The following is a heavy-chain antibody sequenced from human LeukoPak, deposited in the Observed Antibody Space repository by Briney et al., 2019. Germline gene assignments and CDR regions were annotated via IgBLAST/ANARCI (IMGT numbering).Heavy chain of an antibody. CDR1: GGTSSTHS. Sequence: GASLKVSCKASGGTSSTHSITWVRQAPGQGLEWLGGIIPLFRTPHSAQNFQGRVTITTDESTSTAYMELTSLRSDDTAIYYCARVDRYHFYLDVWGKGTTVTVSS. CDR2: IIPLFRTP. V-gene: IGHV1-69*05. J-gene: IGHJ6*03. CDR3: ARVDRYHFYLDV.